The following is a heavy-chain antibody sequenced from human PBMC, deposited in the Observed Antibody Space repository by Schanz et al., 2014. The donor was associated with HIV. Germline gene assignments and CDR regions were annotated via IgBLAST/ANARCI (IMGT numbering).Heavy chain of an antibody. V-gene: IGHV3-30*03. J-gene: IGHJ4*02. D-gene: IGHD6-19*01. CDR2: ISYDGRNK. Sequence: VQLVESGGCFVKPWGSVRLSCAVSGFPFSHAWMSWVRQAPGKGLEWGAVISYDGRNKYYGDSVKGRFTISRDNSKNTLYLQMDSLRSEDTAVYYCARGHTSGLFQGGPDSWGQGTLVTVSS. CDR1: GFPFSHAW. CDR3: ARGHTSGLFQGGPDS.